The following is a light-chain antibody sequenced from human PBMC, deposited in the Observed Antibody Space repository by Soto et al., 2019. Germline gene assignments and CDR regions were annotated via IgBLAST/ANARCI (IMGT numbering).Light chain of an antibody. CDR3: SSYSSSSTLV. Sequence: QSALTQPASVSGSPGQSITTACTGTSSDVGGYKYVSWYQQHPGKAPKLMIYEVSNRPSGVSNRFSGSKSGNTASLTISGLQAEDDADYYCSSYSSSSTLVFGTGTKVTVL. V-gene: IGLV2-14*01. CDR2: EVS. J-gene: IGLJ1*01. CDR1: SSDVGGYKY.